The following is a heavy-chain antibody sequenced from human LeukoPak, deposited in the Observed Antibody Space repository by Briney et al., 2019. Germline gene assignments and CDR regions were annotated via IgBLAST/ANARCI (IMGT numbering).Heavy chain of an antibody. CDR1: GFTFSSYW. V-gene: IGHV3-74*01. J-gene: IGHJ4*02. CDR3: ARDESQEMPTIRGFDY. Sequence: AGGSLRLSCAASGFTFSSYWMHWVRQAPGKGLVWVSRINSDGSSTRYADSVRGRFTISRDNAKNTLFLQMNSLRAEDTAVYYCARDESQEMPTIRGFDYWGQGTLVTVSS. CDR2: INSDGSST. D-gene: IGHD5-24*01.